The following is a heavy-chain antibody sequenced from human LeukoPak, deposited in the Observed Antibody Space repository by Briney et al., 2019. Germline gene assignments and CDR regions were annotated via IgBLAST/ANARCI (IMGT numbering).Heavy chain of an antibody. CDR1: GGTFSSYA. V-gene: IGHV1-69*13. CDR2: IIPIFGTA. CDR3: ARVPTYYYDSSGYFFDY. D-gene: IGHD3-22*01. Sequence: SVKVSCKASGGTFSSYAISWVRQAPGQGLEWMGGIIPIFGTANYAQKFQGRVTITADESTSTAYMELSSLRSENTAVYYCARVPTYYYDSSGYFFDYWGQGALVTVSS. J-gene: IGHJ4*02.